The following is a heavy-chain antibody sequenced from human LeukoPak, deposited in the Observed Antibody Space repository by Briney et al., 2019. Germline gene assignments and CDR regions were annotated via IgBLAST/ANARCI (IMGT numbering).Heavy chain of an antibody. CDR3: ARDRAFGTVGFNWFDP. Sequence: PSETLSLTCTVSGGSISSYYWSWLRQPAGKGLEWIGRIYTSGSTNYNPSLKSRVTMSVDTSKNQFSLKLSSVTAADTAVYYCARDRAFGTVGFNWFDPWGQGTLVTVSS. J-gene: IGHJ5*02. CDR1: GGSISSYY. V-gene: IGHV4-4*07. D-gene: IGHD3-16*01. CDR2: IYTSGST.